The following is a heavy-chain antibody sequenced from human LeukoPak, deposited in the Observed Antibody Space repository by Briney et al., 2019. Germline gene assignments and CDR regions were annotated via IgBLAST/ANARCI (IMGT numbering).Heavy chain of an antibody. Sequence: QPGGSLRLSCAASGFTVSSNYMSWVRQAPGKGLEWVSVIYSGGSTYYADSVKGRFTISRDNSKNTLYLQMNSLRAEDTAVYYCAREAPPYCSGGSCYRGNYYWGQGTLVTVSS. D-gene: IGHD2-15*01. CDR3: AREAPPYCSGGSCYRGNYY. CDR2: IYSGGST. J-gene: IGHJ4*02. CDR1: GFTVSSNY. V-gene: IGHV3-53*01.